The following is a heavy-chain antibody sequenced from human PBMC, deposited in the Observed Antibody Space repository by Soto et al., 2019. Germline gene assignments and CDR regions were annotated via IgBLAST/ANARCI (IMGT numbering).Heavy chain of an antibody. J-gene: IGHJ5*02. Sequence: QITLKESGPTLVKPTQTLTLTCTFSGFSLSTSGVGVGWIRQPPGKALEWLALIYWDDDKRYSPSLKSRLTITKDTSKNQVVLTMTNMDPVDTATYYCAHRPGYDMLTGYWRNWFDPWGQGTLVTVSS. CDR2: IYWDDDK. CDR1: GFSLSTSGVG. V-gene: IGHV2-5*02. D-gene: IGHD3-9*01. CDR3: AHRPGYDMLTGYWRNWFDP.